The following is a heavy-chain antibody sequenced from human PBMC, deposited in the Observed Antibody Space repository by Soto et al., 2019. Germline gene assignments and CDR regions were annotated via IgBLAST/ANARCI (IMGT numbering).Heavy chain of an antibody. Sequence: LRLSCVASGFKFDDYMMHWVRQAPAPGLEWISLISWDGGSIDYEDSVKGRFTVSRDNSKTSLYLHMHSLTSDDTAFYFCAKEGNGGSSLDSWGQGTLVTVSS. D-gene: IGHD2-15*01. CDR3: AKEGNGGSSLDS. CDR2: ISWDGGSI. V-gene: IGHV3-43*01. CDR1: GFKFDDYM. J-gene: IGHJ5*01.